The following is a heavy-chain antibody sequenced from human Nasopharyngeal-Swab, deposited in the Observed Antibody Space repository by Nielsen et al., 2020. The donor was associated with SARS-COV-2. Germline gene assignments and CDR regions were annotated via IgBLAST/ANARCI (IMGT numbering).Heavy chain of an antibody. CDR3: ARGGWLRKDYYYSYYYMDV. J-gene: IGHJ6*03. D-gene: IGHD5-24*01. V-gene: IGHV1-69*10. Sequence: SVKVSCKTSGGTFSSYGISWFRQAPGQGLEWMGGIIPILPITNHAQKFQDRVTITADKSTSTAYMELSSLRSEDTAAYYCARGGWLRKDYYYSYYYMDVWGKGTTVTVSS. CDR2: IIPILPIT. CDR1: GGTFSSYG.